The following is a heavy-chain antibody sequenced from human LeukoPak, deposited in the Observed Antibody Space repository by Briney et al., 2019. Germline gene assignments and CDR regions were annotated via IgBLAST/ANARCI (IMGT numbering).Heavy chain of an antibody. CDR3: ARLKLLWSNYFDY. Sequence: GGSLRLSCAASGFTFSSYSMNWVRQAPGKGLEWVSSISSRSNYKYYADSVKGRFTISRDNAKNSLYLQMNSLRAEDTAVYYCARLKLLWSNYFDYWGQGTLVTVSS. J-gene: IGHJ4*02. V-gene: IGHV3-21*01. CDR1: GFTFSSYS. D-gene: IGHD2-2*01. CDR2: ISSRSNYK.